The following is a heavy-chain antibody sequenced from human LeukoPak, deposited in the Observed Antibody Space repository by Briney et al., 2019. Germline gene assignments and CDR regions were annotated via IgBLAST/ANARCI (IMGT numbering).Heavy chain of an antibody. CDR3: ARDRPDCSGGSCYWGLYYYYYMDV. J-gene: IGHJ6*03. Sequence: GGSLRLSCVASGFTFSSYWMSWVRQAPGKGLEWVANINQDGSEKYDVDSAKGRFTISRDNAKNSLYLQMNSLRAEDTAVYYCARDRPDCSGGSCYWGLYYYYYMDVWGKGTTVTISS. V-gene: IGHV3-7*01. D-gene: IGHD2-15*01. CDR1: GFTFSSYW. CDR2: INQDGSEK.